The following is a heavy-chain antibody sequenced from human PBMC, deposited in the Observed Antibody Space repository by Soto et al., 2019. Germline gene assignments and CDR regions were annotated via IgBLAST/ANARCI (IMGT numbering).Heavy chain of an antibody. V-gene: IGHV4-34*01. CDR2: INHSGCI. CDR1: GGSFSGYY. Sequence: PSETLSLTCAVYGGSFSGYYWSWIRQPPGKGLEWIGEINHSGCINYNPSLKSRVTISVDTSKNQFSLKLRSVTAADTAIYYCARGNGMLLAVQGDAPDKYYLDSWSQGTLVTVSS. CDR3: ARGNGMLLAVQGDAPDKYYLDS. D-gene: IGHD2-8*01. J-gene: IGHJ4*02.